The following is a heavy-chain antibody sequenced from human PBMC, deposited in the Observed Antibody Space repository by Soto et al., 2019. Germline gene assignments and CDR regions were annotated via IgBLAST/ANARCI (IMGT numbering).Heavy chain of an antibody. D-gene: IGHD2-21*02. CDR2: LTSSGGTT. CDR3: GKGLGGWVTQFYFDY. V-gene: IGHV3-23*01. CDR1: GFTFSRHG. J-gene: IGHJ4*02. Sequence: EVQLLESGGGLVQPGGSLRLSCAASGFTFSRHGMSWVRQAPGKGLEWVSALTSSGGTTYYADSVKGRFTISRDNSKNTPYLQKNSLIIEDTAVYYCGKGLGGWVTQFYFDYWGQGALVTVSS.